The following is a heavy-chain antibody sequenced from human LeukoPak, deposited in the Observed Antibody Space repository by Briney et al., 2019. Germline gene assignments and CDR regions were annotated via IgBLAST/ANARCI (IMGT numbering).Heavy chain of an antibody. D-gene: IGHD2-21*02. Sequence: SETLSLTCSVSGGSISRSSYYWGWVRQPPGKGLEWIATIYYSGSTQYNPSLKSRVTISVDTSKNQFSLKLTSVTAADTAVYYCARHGHHGDHDYWGQGTLVTVSS. CDR3: ARHGHHGDHDY. V-gene: IGHV4-39*01. CDR1: GGSISRSSYY. CDR2: IYYSGST. J-gene: IGHJ4*02.